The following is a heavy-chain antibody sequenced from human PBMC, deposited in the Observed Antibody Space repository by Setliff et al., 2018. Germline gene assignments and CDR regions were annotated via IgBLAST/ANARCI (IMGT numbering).Heavy chain of an antibody. Sequence: PSETLSLTCTVSGYSISSGYYWGWLRQPTGKGLAWVGNIGHTGSINYNPSLKSRITISRDTSKNQVSLKLNSVTATDTAVCYCARDLGHGGDSDYWGQGTLVTVSS. D-gene: IGHD4-17*01. CDR2: IGHTGSI. CDR3: ARDLGHGGDSDY. V-gene: IGHV4-38-2*02. J-gene: IGHJ4*02. CDR1: GYSISSGYY.